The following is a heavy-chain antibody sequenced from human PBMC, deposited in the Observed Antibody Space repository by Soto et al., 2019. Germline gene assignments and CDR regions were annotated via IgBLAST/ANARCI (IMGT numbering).Heavy chain of an antibody. CDR2: INAGNGNT. J-gene: IGHJ4*02. CDR3: ARGGPPIDY. D-gene: IGHD3-10*01. CDR1: GYTVTSYA. V-gene: IGHV1-3*01. Sequence: GXSVKVSFNASGYTVTSYAMHWVRQAPGQRLEWMGWINAGNGNTKYSQKFQGRVTITRDTSASTAYMELSSLRSEDTAVYYCARGGPPIDYWGQGTLVTVSS.